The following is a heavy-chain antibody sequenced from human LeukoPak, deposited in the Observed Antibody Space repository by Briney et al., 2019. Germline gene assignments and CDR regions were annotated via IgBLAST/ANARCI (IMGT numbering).Heavy chain of an antibody. CDR1: GFTFSSYW. Sequence: GGSLRLSCAASGFTFSSYWMHWVRQTPGKGLVWVSRINGDGSSTVSADSVKGRFTISRDNAMNTLYLQMNSLRAEDTAVYYCARDLRSPSDTNIAIDYWGQGTLDTVSS. CDR2: INGDGSST. V-gene: IGHV3-74*01. CDR3: ARDLRSPSDTNIAIDY. J-gene: IGHJ4*02.